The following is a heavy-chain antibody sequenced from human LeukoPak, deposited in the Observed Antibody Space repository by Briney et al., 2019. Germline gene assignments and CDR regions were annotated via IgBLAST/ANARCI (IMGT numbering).Heavy chain of an antibody. CDR3: AKEPIIAVAGFLFDY. V-gene: IGHV3-30*18. D-gene: IGHD6-19*01. CDR1: GFTFSSYG. Sequence: GGSLRLSCAASGFTFSSYGMHWVRQAPGKGLEWVAVISYDGSNKYYADSVKGRFTISRDNSKNTLYLQMNSLRAEDTAVYYCAKEPIIAVAGFLFDYWGQGTLVTVSS. J-gene: IGHJ4*02. CDR2: ISYDGSNK.